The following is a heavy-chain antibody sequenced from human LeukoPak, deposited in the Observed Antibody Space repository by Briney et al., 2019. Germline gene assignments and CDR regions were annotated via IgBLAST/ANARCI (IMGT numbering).Heavy chain of an antibody. CDR1: GGSISSGSYY. J-gene: IGHJ2*01. CDR2: IYTSGST. CDR3: ARDRSKQWLSWYFDL. Sequence: SEALSLTCTVSGGSISSGSYYWSWIRQPAGKGLEWIGRIYTSGSTNYNPSLKSRVTISVDTSKNQFSLKLSSVTAADTAVYYCARDRSKQWLSWYFDLWGRGTLVTVSS. V-gene: IGHV4-61*02. D-gene: IGHD6-19*01.